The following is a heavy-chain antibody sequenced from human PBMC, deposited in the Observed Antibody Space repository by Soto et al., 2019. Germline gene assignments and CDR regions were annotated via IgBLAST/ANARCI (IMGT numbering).Heavy chain of an antibody. D-gene: IGHD4-4*01. CDR1: GSPFISNG. CDR3: ARESDYRGVDY. V-gene: IGHV3-7*03. CDR2: IKQDGSEK. J-gene: IGHJ4*02. Sequence: EVQLVESGGGLVQPGGPLGPPGPALGSPFISNGWTWVARAQGKGLEWGANIKQDGSEKYYVDSVKGRFTISRDNAKNSLYLQMNSLRAEDTAVYYCARESDYRGVDYWGQGTLVTVSS.